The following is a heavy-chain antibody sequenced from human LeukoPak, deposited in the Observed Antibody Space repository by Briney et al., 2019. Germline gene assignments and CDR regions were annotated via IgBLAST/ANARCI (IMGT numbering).Heavy chain of an antibody. CDR3: ARGEPRXATSLSYYYYYMDV. V-gene: IGHV4-59*01. CDR2: IYYSGST. D-gene: IGHD1-26*01. CDR1: GGSISSYY. J-gene: IGHJ6*03. Sequence: SETLSLTCTVSGGSISSYYWSWIRQPPGKGLEWIGYIYYSGSTNYNPSLKSRVTISVDTSKNQFSLKLSSVTAADTAVYYCARGEPRXATSLSYYYYYMDVWGKGTTVTVSS.